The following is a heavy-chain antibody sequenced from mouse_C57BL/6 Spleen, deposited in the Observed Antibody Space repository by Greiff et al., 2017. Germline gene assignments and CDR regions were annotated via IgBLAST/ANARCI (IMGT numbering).Heavy chain of an antibody. CDR1: GYTFTDYE. Sequence: VQLQQSGAELVRPGASVTLSCKASGYTFTDYEMHWVKQTPVHGLEWIGAIDPETGGTAYNQKFKGKAILTADKSSSTAYMELRSLTSGDSAVYYCTRSITTVVAAMPFDYWGQGTTLTVSS. D-gene: IGHD1-1*01. CDR2: IDPETGGT. J-gene: IGHJ2*01. CDR3: TRSITTVVAAMPFDY. V-gene: IGHV1-15*01.